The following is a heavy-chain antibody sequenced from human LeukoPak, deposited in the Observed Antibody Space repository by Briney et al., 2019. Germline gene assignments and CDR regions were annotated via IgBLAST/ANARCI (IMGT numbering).Heavy chain of an antibody. J-gene: IGHJ4*02. D-gene: IGHD3-22*01. CDR1: GFTFSTYW. CDR3: ARDGDATSGSFDY. V-gene: IGHV3-7*01. CDR2: IKQDGSEK. Sequence: GGSLRLYCAVSGFTFSTYWMSWVRQAPGQGLEWLANIKQDGSEKNYVDSVKGRFTISRDNARNSLYLQMKSLRGEDTAVYYCARDGDATSGSFDYWGQGTLVTVSS.